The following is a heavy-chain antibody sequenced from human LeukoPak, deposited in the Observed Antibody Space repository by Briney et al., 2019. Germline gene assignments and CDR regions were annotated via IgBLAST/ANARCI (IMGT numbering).Heavy chain of an antibody. CDR2: ISAYNGNT. CDR1: GYTFTSYG. D-gene: IGHD2-15*01. J-gene: IGHJ4*02. Sequence: GASVKVSCKASGYTFTSYGISWVRQAPGQGLEWMGWISAYNGNTNYAQKLQGRVTMTTDTSTSTAYMELRSLRSDDTAVYYCARDGVLGYCSGGSCHEPDYWGQGTLVTVSS. V-gene: IGHV1-18*01. CDR3: ARDGVLGYCSGGSCHEPDY.